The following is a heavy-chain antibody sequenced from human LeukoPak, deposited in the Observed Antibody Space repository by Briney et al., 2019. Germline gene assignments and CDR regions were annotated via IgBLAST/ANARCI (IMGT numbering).Heavy chain of an antibody. J-gene: IGHJ4*02. CDR3: ARVSVDVATVTSYYFDY. Sequence: GASVKVSCKASGYTFTTYGINWVRQAPGQGLEWMGRISAYSGNTNYAQTLQGRVTMTTDTSTSTAYMELRSLRSDDTAVYYCARVSVDVATVTSYYFDYWGQGTLVTVSS. CDR2: ISAYSGNT. D-gene: IGHD4-17*01. CDR1: GYTFTTYG. V-gene: IGHV1-18*01.